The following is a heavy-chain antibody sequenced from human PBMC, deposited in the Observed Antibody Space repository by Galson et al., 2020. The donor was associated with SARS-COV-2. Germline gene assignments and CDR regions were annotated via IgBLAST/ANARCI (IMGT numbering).Heavy chain of an antibody. CDR3: ARLRYYDVLTGYIVDV. D-gene: IGHD3-9*01. CDR1: GYTFTDYY. CDR2: INPKSGGK. Sequence: ASVKVSCKASGYTFTDYYIHWVRQAPGQGLEWMGWINPKSGGKNYAQKFEGRVTMTRDTSITTAYMELSRLRADDTAVYYCARLRYYDVLTGYIVDVWGQGTMVTVSS. J-gene: IGHJ6*02. V-gene: IGHV1-2*02.